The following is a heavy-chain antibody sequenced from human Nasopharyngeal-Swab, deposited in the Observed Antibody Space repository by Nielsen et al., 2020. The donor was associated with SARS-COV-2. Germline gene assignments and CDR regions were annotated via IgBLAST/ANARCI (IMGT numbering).Heavy chain of an antibody. CDR2: IRSKGNNYAT. J-gene: IGHJ4*02. D-gene: IGHD2-21*02. CDR3: TRCGGGCYSGRDY. Sequence: GESLKISCAASGFTFSDSAIHWVRQASGKRLEWVGRIRSKGNNYATAYAAPVKGRFIIFRDDPTNTAYLQMNSLKTEDTAVYYCTRCGGGCYSGRDYWGQGTLVTVSS. CDR1: GFTFSDSA. V-gene: IGHV3-73*01.